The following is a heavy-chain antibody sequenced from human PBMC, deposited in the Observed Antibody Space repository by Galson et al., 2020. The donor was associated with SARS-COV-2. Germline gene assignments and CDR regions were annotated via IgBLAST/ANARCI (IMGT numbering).Heavy chain of an antibody. CDR2: ISYSGNT. CDR1: GGSVSSADYY. CDR3: ARPIFGVFVAFHWYFDL. Sequence: SETLSLTCTVSGGSVSSADYYWSWIRQPPGKGLEWIGYISYSGNTHYNPSLESRVTISLDTSKNQFSLKLNSVTAADTAVYYCARPIFGVFVAFHWYFDLWGRGTLVTVSS. D-gene: IGHD3-3*01. J-gene: IGHJ2*01. V-gene: IGHV4-30-4*01.